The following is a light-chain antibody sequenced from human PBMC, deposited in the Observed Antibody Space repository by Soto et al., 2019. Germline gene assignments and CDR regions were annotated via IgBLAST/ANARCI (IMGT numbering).Light chain of an antibody. V-gene: IGKV1-39*01. CDR2: AAS. CDR3: QQSYSTPRT. J-gene: IGKJ4*01. Sequence: DIEMPQSPSSLSAYVGDRVTITCRASQSISSYLNWYQQKPGKAPKLLIYAASSLQSGVPSRFSGSGSGTDFTLTISSLQPEGFAACYCQQSYSTPRTCGGGTKVESK. CDR1: QSISSY.